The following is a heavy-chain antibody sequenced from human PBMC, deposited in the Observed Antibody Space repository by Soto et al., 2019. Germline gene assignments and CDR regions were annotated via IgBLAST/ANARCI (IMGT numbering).Heavy chain of an antibody. J-gene: IGHJ6*02. V-gene: IGHV3-30*18. CDR2: ISYDGSNK. CDR1: GFTFSSYG. D-gene: IGHD2-2*01. Sequence: QVQLVESGGGVVQPGRSLRLSCAASGFTFSSYGMHWVRQAPGKGLEWVAVISYDGSNKYYADSVKGRFTISRDNSKNPLDLEMNSLGAEDKAVYYCAKEVVPAAPYYYYGMDVWGQGTTVTVSS. CDR3: AKEVVPAAPYYYYGMDV.